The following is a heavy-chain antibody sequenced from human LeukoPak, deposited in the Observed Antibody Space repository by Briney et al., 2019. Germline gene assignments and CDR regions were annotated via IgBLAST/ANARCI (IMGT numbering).Heavy chain of an antibody. V-gene: IGHV4-59*01. Sequence: SETLSLTCTVSGGSISSYYWSWIRQPPGKGLEWIGYIYYSGSTNYNPSLKSRVTISVDTSKTQFSLKLSSVTAADTAVYYCARGSGWFREFDYWGQGTLVTVSS. D-gene: IGHD6-19*01. CDR2: IYYSGST. CDR3: ARGSGWFREFDY. CDR1: GGSISSYY. J-gene: IGHJ4*02.